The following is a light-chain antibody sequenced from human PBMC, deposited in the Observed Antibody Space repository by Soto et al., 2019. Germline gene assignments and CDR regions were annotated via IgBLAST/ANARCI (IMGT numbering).Light chain of an antibody. CDR1: QSVGSSY. CDR3: QQRSNWPPWT. CDR2: DAS. V-gene: IGKV3-11*01. J-gene: IGKJ1*01. Sequence: EVVLTQSPGTLSLSPGERATLSCRASQSVGSSYLAWYQQKPGQAPRVLIYDASNRATGIPARFSGSGSGTDFTLTISSLEPEDFAVYYCQQRSNWPPWTFGQGTKVDIK.